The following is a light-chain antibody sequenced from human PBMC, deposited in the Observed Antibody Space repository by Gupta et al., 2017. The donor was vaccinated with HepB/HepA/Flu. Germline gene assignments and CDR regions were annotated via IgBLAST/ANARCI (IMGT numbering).Light chain of an antibody. CDR3: QEWDRRTAVV. Sequence: SYELTQPPSVSVSPGQTASITCSGDKLGEKYACWYQQKPGHSPVLVIYQDSKRPSGSPDRGSAVYSGTTAITHTIGNHAMDDADDYYQEWDRRTAVVFGGGTKLTVL. CDR2: QDS. J-gene: IGLJ2*01. CDR1: KLGEKY. V-gene: IGLV3-1*01.